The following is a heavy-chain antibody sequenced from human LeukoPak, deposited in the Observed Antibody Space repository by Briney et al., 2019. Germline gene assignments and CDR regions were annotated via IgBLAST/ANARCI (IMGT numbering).Heavy chain of an antibody. J-gene: IGHJ4*02. D-gene: IGHD2/OR15-2a*01. V-gene: IGHV2-5*02. CDR2: IYWDDDK. Sequence: SGPTLVNPTQTLTLTCTFSGFSLTTTGVGVGWIRQPPGKALEWLALIYWDDDKRYSPSLKSRLSVTKDTSKNQVVLTMTNMDPVDTATYYCAHRVIGDDTLDYWGQGTLVTVSS. CDR1: GFSLTTTGVG. CDR3: AHRVIGDDTLDY.